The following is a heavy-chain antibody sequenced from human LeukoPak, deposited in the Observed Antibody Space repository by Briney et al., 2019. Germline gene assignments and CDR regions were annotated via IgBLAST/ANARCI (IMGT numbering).Heavy chain of an antibody. D-gene: IGHD4-17*01. CDR2: IKQDGSEK. J-gene: IGHJ3*02. CDR3: AKDITDYGDSIPDAFDI. V-gene: IGHV3-7*03. Sequence: GGSLRLSCAASGFTFSSYWMSWVRQAPGKGLEWVANIKQDGSEKYYVDSVKGRSTISRDNAKNSLYLQMNSLRAEDMALYYCAKDITDYGDSIPDAFDIWGQGTMVTVSS. CDR1: GFTFSSYW.